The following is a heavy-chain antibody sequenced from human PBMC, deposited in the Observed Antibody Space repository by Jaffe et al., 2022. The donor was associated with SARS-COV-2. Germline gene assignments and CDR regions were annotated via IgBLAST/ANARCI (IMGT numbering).Heavy chain of an antibody. CDR2: INHSGST. D-gene: IGHD3-10*01. Sequence: QVQLQQWGAGLLKPSETLSLTCAVYGGSFSGYYWSWIRQPPGKGLEWIGEINHSGSTNYNPSLKSRVTISVDTSKNQFSLKLSSVTAADTAVYYCARGIGGTPPLKYWGQGTLVTVSS. J-gene: IGHJ4*02. V-gene: IGHV4-34*01. CDR1: GGSFSGYY. CDR3: ARGIGGTPPLKY.